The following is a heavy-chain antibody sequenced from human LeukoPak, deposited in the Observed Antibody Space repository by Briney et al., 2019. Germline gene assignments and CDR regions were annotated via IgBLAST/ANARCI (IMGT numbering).Heavy chain of an antibody. V-gene: IGHV4-4*07. J-gene: IGHJ2*01. CDR2: IYTSGST. D-gene: IGHD6-19*01. Sequence: SEILSLTCTVSGGSISSYYWSWIRQPAGKGLEWIGRIYTSGSTNYNPSLKSRVTMSVDTSKNQFSLKLSSVTAADTAVYYCARDGGSGWVLWYFDLWGRGTLVTVSS. CDR3: ARDGGSGWVLWYFDL. CDR1: GGSISSYY.